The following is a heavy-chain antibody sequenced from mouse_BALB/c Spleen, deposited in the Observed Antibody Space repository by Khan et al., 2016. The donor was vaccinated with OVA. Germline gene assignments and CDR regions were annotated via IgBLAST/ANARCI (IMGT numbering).Heavy chain of an antibody. V-gene: IGHV1-4*01. CDR2: INPSNGYT. D-gene: IGHD2-14*01. CDR1: GYTFTSYT. CDR3: VRDGAYHRNDGWFAY. J-gene: IGHJ3*01. Sequence: QVQLQQSVAELARPGASVKMSCKASGYTFTSYTIHWIKERPGQGLEWIGYINPSNGYTNYNQKFKDKATLTTDKSSTTAYLQLNSLTSDDSAVYTCVRDGAYHRNDGWFAYWGQGTLVTVSA.